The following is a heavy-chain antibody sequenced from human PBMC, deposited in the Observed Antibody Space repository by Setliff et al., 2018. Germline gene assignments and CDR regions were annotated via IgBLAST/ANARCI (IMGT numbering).Heavy chain of an antibody. CDR1: GGSISGDS. D-gene: IGHD1-26*01. Sequence: SETLSLTCTVSGGSISGDSWSWIRQPPGKGLEWIGYSSTSGCTNCNPSLESRVTISIDMSKNQFSLKLSSATAADTAVYFCAAVGIDAGGGWFDPWGHGIPVTVSS. J-gene: IGHJ5*02. CDR2: SSTSGCT. V-gene: IGHV4-4*08. CDR3: AAVGIDAGGGWFDP.